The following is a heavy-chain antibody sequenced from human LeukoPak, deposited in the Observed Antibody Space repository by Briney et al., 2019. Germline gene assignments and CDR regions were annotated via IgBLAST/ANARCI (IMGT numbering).Heavy chain of an antibody. CDR1: GTSINDYY. CDR2: IYFSGHT. Sequence: SETLSLTCTVSGTSINDYYRSWIRQPPGKRLEWIGYIYFSGHTNYSPPLKSRVTMSLDAPRDRFSLQLNSVTAADTAVYYCARGHGYSGHALAYWGQGILVTVSS. J-gene: IGHJ4*02. V-gene: IGHV4-59*01. CDR3: ARGHGYSGHALAY. D-gene: IGHD5-12*01.